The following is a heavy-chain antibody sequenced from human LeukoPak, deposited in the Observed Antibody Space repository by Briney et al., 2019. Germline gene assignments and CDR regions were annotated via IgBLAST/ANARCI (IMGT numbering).Heavy chain of an antibody. J-gene: IGHJ6*02. CDR2: IWYDGSNK. CDR3: ARDRYSSSWYRYYYYYYGMDV. Sequence: GGSLRLSCAVSGFTFSSYGMHWVRQAPGKGLEWVAVIWYDGSNKYYADSVKGRFTISRDNSKNTLYLQMNSLRAEDTAVYYCARDRYSSSWYRYYYYYYGMDVWGQGTTVTVSS. V-gene: IGHV3-33*08. D-gene: IGHD6-13*01. CDR1: GFTFSSYG.